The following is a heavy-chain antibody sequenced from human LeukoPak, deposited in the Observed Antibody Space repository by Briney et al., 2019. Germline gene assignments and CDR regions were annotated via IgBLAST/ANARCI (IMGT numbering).Heavy chain of an antibody. V-gene: IGHV4-59*08. CDR1: GGSISSYY. Sequence: PSETLSLTCTVSGGSISSYYWSWIRQPPGKGLEWIGYIYYSGSTNYNPSLKSRVTISVDTSKNQFSLKLSSVTAADTAVYYCARHCSSTSCYSRWYFDLWAVAPWSLSPQ. D-gene: IGHD2-2*01. CDR2: IYYSGST. CDR3: ARHCSSTSCYSRWYFDL. J-gene: IGHJ2*01.